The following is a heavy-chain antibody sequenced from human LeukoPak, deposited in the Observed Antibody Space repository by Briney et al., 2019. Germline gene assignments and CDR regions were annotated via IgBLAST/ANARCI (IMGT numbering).Heavy chain of an antibody. CDR1: GYPFTGYY. D-gene: IGHD6-13*01. Sequence: ASVKVSCKASGYPFTGYYLHWVRQAPGQGLEWMGWINPSSGGTNYAQKFQGRVTMTRDTSISTVYMELSRLRYDDTAVYYCTLIAAAAGVDYWGQGALVTVSS. CDR3: TLIAAAAGVDY. CDR2: INPSSGGT. J-gene: IGHJ4*02. V-gene: IGHV1-2*02.